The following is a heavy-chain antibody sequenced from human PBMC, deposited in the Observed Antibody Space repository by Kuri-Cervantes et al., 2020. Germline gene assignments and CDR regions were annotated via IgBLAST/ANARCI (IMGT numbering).Heavy chain of an antibody. CDR2: ISWNSGSI. J-gene: IGHJ6*02. V-gene: IGHV3-9*01. D-gene: IGHD3-10*01. Sequence: GGSLRLSCAASGFTFDDYAMHWVRQAPGKGLEWVSGISWNSGSIGYADSVKGRFTISRDNAKNTVYLQMNSLTGEDAAIYYCARGHYGLDVWGQGTTVTVSS. CDR3: ARGHYGLDV. CDR1: GFTFDDYA.